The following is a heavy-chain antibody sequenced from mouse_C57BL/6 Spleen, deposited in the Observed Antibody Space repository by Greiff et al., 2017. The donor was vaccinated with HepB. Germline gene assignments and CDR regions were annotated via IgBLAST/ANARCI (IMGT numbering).Heavy chain of an antibody. V-gene: IGHV1-80*01. CDR3: ARGVASYWYFDV. CDR2: IYPGDGDT. Sequence: VKLQESGAELVKPGASVKISCKASGYAFSSYWMNWVKQRPGKGLEWIGQIYPGDGDTNYNGKFKGKATLTADKSSSTAYMQLSSLTSEDSAVYFCARGVASYWYFDVWGTGTTVTVSS. J-gene: IGHJ1*03. CDR1: GYAFSSYW. D-gene: IGHD1-1*02.